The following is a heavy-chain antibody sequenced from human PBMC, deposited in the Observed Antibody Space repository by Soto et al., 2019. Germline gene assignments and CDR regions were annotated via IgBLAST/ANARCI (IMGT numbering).Heavy chain of an antibody. D-gene: IGHD2-2*01. CDR1: GGTFSSYT. J-gene: IGHJ6*03. V-gene: IGHV1-69*08. CDR3: AIEEEQYQLLHSSDYGAV. CDR2: IIPISGMA. Sequence: QVQLVQSGAEGKKPGSSVKVSCKASGGTFSSYTINWVRQAPGQGLEWMGRIIPISGMANYAQKFQGRVTITADESTSTAYMQLSSLRDEDTGLYYCAIEEEQYQLLHSSDYGAVGGEWSTVTVSS.